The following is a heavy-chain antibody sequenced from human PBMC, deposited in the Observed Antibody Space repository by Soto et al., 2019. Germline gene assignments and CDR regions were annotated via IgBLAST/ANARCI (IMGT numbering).Heavy chain of an antibody. CDR3: AKVGLLDSSRVTAHYGLDF. CDR2: ISWDGGST. Sequence: EVQLVESGGVVVQPGGSLRLSCAASGFTFDDYAMHWVRQAPGKGLEWVSRISWDGGSTYYADSVKGRFTISRDNSKNPLYLQMNSLRAEDTALYYCAKVGLLDSSRVTAHYGLDFWGQGTTVTVSS. D-gene: IGHD5-18*01. V-gene: IGHV3-43D*04. J-gene: IGHJ6*02. CDR1: GFTFDDYA.